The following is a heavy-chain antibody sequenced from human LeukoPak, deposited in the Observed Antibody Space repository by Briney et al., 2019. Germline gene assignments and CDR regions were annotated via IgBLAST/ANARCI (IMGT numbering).Heavy chain of an antibody. V-gene: IGHV1-69*13. D-gene: IGHD5-24*01. Sequence: SVKVSCKASGYTFTSYAMNWVRQAPGQGLEWMGGIIPIFGTANYAQKFQGRVTITADESTSTAYMELSSLRSEDTAVYYCAGRDGYNFNLDYWGQGTLVTVSS. J-gene: IGHJ4*02. CDR3: AGRDGYNFNLDY. CDR1: GYTFTSYA. CDR2: IIPIFGTA.